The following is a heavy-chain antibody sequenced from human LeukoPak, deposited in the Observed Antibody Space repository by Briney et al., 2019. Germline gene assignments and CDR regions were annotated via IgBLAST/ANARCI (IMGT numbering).Heavy chain of an antibody. CDR2: IYSNGDT. CDR1: GASLTNFF. CDR3: ARDDGYCSSTSCYGVPNWFDP. Sequence: SETLSLTCTVSGASLTNFFWNWIQQSPEKGLEWIGYIYSNGDTNYNPSLKSRVTFSLDSSKNQFSLKLSSVTAADTAVYYCARDDGYCSSTSCYGVPNWFDPWGQGTLVTVSS. J-gene: IGHJ5*02. D-gene: IGHD2-2*01. V-gene: IGHV4-4*08.